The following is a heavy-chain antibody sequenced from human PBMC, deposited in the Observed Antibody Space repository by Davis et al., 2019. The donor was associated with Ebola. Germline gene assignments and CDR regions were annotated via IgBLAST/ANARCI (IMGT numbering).Heavy chain of an antibody. CDR2: INSFGGNI. CDR3: ARGLSRGWGMDV. V-gene: IGHV3-11*04. J-gene: IGHJ6*02. CDR1: GFTFTNAW. D-gene: IGHD6-19*01. Sequence: GESLKISCAASGFTFTNAWMSWVRQAPGKGPEWISYINSFGGNIKYADSVKGRFSISRNNTKNSVFLQMESLGAEDTAVYYCARGLSRGWGMDVWGQGTTVTVSS.